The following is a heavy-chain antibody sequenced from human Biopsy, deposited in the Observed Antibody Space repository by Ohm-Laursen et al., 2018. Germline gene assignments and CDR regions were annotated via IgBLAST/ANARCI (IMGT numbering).Heavy chain of an antibody. V-gene: IGHV1-18*01. CDR1: GYTFGNYG. J-gene: IGHJ4*02. CDR3: ARDVVGRGASFFDF. Sequence: ASVKVSCKASGYTFGNYGISWVRQAPGQGLERMGWISVYNGNTDYPHKFPGRVTLTTDTSTSTAYMELRSLTSDDTAIYYCARDVVGRGASFFDFWGQGTSVTVSS. CDR2: ISVYNGNT. D-gene: IGHD1-26*01.